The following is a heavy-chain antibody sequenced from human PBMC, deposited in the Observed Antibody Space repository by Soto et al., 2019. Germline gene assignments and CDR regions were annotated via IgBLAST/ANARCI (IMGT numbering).Heavy chain of an antibody. J-gene: IGHJ2*01. D-gene: IGHD3-22*01. CDR3: ARKNGREMIRRDGPRYFDL. V-gene: IGHV3-7*05. CDR2: IKQDGSEK. CDR1: GFTFSSYW. Sequence: PGGSLRLSCAASGFTFSSYWMSWVRQAPGKGLEWVANIKQDGSEKYYVDSVKGRFTISRDNAKNSLYLQMNSLRAEDTAVYYCARKNGREMIRRDGPRYFDLWGRGTLVTVSS.